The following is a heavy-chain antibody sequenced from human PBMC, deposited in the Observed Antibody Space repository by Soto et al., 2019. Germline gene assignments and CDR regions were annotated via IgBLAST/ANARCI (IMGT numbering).Heavy chain of an antibody. CDR3: ATIRSTSLYYYYGMDV. CDR1: GGTFSSYA. CDR2: IIPIFGTA. Sequence: ASVKVSCKASGGTFSSYAISWVRQAPGQGLEWMGGIIPIFGTANYAQKFQGRVTITADESTSTAYMELSSLRSEDTAVYYCATIRSTSLYYYYGMDVWGQGTTVTVSS. J-gene: IGHJ6*02. D-gene: IGHD2-2*01. V-gene: IGHV1-69*13.